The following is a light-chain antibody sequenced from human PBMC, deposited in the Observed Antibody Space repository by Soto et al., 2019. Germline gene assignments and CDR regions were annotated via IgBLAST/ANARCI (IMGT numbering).Light chain of an antibody. CDR2: DVS. J-gene: IGLJ1*01. V-gene: IGLV2-14*03. CDR1: SSDVGGYYY. Sequence: QSALTQPASVSGAPGQSIAISCTGTSSDVGGYYYVSWYQHHPGKAPKLMVYDVSNRPSGVSNRFSGSKSGNTASLTISGLQAEDEADYYCSSYTSSSTYVFGTGTKVTVL. CDR3: SSYTSSSTYV.